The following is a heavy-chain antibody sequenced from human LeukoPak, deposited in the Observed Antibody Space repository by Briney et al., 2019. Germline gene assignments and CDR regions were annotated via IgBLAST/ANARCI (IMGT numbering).Heavy chain of an antibody. CDR1: GGPISSYY. V-gene: IGHV4-4*07. J-gene: IGHJ4*02. D-gene: IGHD1-1*01. CDR3: ARDRGTWNDDGFDY. Sequence: SETLSLTCTVSGGPISSYYWSWIRQPAGKGLEWIGRIYTSGSTNYNPSLKSRVTMSVDTSKNQFSLKLSSVTAADTAVYYCARDRGTWNDDGFDYWGQGTLVTVSS. CDR2: IYTSGST.